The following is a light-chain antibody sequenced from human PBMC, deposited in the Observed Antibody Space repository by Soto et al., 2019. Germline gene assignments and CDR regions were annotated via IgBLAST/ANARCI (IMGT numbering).Light chain of an antibody. CDR1: SRDVGAYNY. J-gene: IGLJ1*01. CDR3: SSHSNITPYV. CDR2: DVT. V-gene: IGLV2-14*01. Sequence: ALTQPASVSGSPGQSITISCTGTSRDVGAYNYVSWYQQHPGKSPKLMVYDVTNRPSGVSDRFSGSKSGNTASLTISGLQAEDEADYFCSSHSNITPYVFGTGTKVTVL.